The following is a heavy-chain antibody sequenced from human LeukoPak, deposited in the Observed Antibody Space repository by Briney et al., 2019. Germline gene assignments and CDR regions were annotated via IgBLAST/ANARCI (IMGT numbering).Heavy chain of an antibody. V-gene: IGHV3-23*01. CDR1: GFTFSSYA. D-gene: IGHD3-22*01. CDR2: ISGSGGST. Sequence: PGGSLRLSCAASGFTFSSYAMSWVRQAPGKGLEWVSAISGSGGSTYNADSVKGRFTISRDNSKNTLYLQMNSLRAEDTAVYYCASYYDSSGLMYYYYYMDVWGKGTMVTVSS. CDR3: ASYYDSSGLMYYYYYMDV. J-gene: IGHJ6*03.